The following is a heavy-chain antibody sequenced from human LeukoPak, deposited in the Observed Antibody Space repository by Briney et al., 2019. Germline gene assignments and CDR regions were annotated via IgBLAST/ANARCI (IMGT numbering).Heavy chain of an antibody. CDR1: GFTFSSYS. Sequence: GGSLRLSCAASGFTFSSYSMNWVRQAPGKGLEWVSSMSSGSSYTYYADSVKGRFTISRDNAKNSLYLQMNSLRAEDTAVYYCARDLRGSSWYAGRGNWFDPWGQGTLVTVSS. D-gene: IGHD6-13*01. CDR2: MSSGSSYT. CDR3: ARDLRGSSWYAGRGNWFDP. V-gene: IGHV3-21*01. J-gene: IGHJ5*02.